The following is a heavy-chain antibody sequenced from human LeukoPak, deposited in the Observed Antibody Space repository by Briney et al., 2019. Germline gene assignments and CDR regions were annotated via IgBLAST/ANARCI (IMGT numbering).Heavy chain of an antibody. D-gene: IGHD3-9*01. Sequence: SVKVSCKASGGTFSSYAISWVRQAPGQGLEWMGGIIPIFGTANYAQKFQGRVTITTDESTSTAYMELSSLRAEDTAVYYCARDTDDILTGYRSDYWGQGTLVTVSS. V-gene: IGHV1-69*05. CDR2: IIPIFGTA. J-gene: IGHJ4*02. CDR3: ARDTDDILTGYRSDY. CDR1: GGTFSSYA.